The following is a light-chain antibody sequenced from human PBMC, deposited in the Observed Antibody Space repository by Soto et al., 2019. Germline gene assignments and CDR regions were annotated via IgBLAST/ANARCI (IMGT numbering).Light chain of an antibody. V-gene: IGLV1-40*01. CDR1: SSNIGANYD. Sequence: QSVLTQPPSVSGAPGQWVTISCTGSSSNIGANYDVHWYQQLPGTAPKLLIYGNSNRPSGVPDRFSGSKSGTSASLAITGLQAEDEADYYCQSYDSSLSGVVFGGGTKLTVL. CDR2: GNS. CDR3: QSYDSSLSGVV. J-gene: IGLJ2*01.